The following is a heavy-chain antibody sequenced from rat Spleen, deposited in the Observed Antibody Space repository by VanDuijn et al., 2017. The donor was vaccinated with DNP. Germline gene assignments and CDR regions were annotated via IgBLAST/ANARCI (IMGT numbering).Heavy chain of an antibody. CDR1: GYSITSNY. D-gene: IGHD1-11*01. CDR2: ISYSGST. V-gene: IGHV3-1*01. CDR3: AKGPNYGGWSDYFDY. J-gene: IGHJ2*01. Sequence: EVQLQESGPGLVKPSQSLSLTCSVTGYSITSNYWAWIRKFPGNKMDWMGYISYSGSTGYNPSLKSRISITRDTSKNQFFLQLNSVTTEDTATYYCAKGPNYGGWSDYFDYWGQGVMVTVSS.